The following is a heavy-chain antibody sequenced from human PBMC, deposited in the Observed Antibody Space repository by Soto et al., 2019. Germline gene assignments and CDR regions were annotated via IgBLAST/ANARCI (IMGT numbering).Heavy chain of an antibody. CDR1: GGSISSSSYY. CDR3: ASLNKGLHLGELSLYRFFDY. Sequence: SETLSLTCTVSGGSISSSSYYWGWIRQPPGKGLEWIGSIYYSGSTYYSPSLKSRVTISVDTSKNQFSLKLSSVTAADTAVYYCASLNKGLHLGELSLYRFFDYWGQGTLVTVSS. CDR2: IYYSGST. D-gene: IGHD3-16*02. V-gene: IGHV4-39*01. J-gene: IGHJ4*02.